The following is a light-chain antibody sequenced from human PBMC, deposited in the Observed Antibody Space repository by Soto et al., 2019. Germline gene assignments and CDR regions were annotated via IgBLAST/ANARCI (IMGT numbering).Light chain of an antibody. Sequence: QSVLTKPSSLSGSPGKSITISCTGTSSDVGGYNYVSWYQQHPGKAPKLMIYEVSNRPSGVSNRFSGSKSGNTASLTISGLQAEDEADYYCSSYTSSSPFYVFGTGTKVTVL. V-gene: IGLV2-14*01. J-gene: IGLJ1*01. CDR3: SSYTSSSPFYV. CDR2: EVS. CDR1: SSDVGGYNY.